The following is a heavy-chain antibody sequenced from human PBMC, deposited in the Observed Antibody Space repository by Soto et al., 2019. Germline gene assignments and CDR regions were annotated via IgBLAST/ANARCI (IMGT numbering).Heavy chain of an antibody. J-gene: IGHJ4*02. CDR2: TSYDGTNE. Sequence: QVQMVESGGGVVQPGGSLRLSCAASGFNLWSNGMHWVRQAPGKGLEWVAITSYDGTNEYYADSVKGRFTISRDNSKKILYLQLSSLRTDDTAMYYCAKGLWSGYSPFDYWGQGTQVTVSS. V-gene: IGHV3-30*18. D-gene: IGHD3-3*01. CDR3: AKGLWSGYSPFDY. CDR1: GFNLWSNG.